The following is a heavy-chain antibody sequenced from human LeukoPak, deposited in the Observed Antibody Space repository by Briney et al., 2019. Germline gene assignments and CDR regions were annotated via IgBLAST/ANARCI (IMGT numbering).Heavy chain of an antibody. D-gene: IGHD2-15*01. CDR1: GFTFSSYG. CDR3: AKSDIVVVVAATTLDY. CDR2: ISYDGSNK. Sequence: GGSLRLSCAASGFTFSSYGMHWVRQAPGKGLEWVAVISYDGSNKYYADSVKGRFTIYRDNSKNTLYLQMNSLRAEDTAVYYCAKSDIVVVVAATTLDYWGQGTLVTVSS. V-gene: IGHV3-30*18. J-gene: IGHJ4*02.